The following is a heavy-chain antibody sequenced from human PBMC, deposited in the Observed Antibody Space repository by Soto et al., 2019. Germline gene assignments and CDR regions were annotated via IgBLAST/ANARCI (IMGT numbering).Heavy chain of an antibody. Sequence: QVQLVESGGGVVQPGRSLRLSCATSGFTYGHFGMHWARQAPGKGLEWVAVIWDDGSKKLYADSVKGRFTISRDDSKKTLDLQMNSLRVEVTAVYYCARDAYGTAGQGGAFDIWGQGTVVIVSS. CDR2: IWDDGSKK. V-gene: IGHV3-33*01. CDR3: ARDAYGTAGQGGAFDI. D-gene: IGHD3-10*01. CDR1: GFTYGHFG. J-gene: IGHJ3*02.